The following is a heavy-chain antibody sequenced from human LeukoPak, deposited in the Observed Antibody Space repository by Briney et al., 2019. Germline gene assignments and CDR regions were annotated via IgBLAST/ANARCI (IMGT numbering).Heavy chain of an antibody. D-gene: IGHD6-13*01. Sequence: SETLSLTCTVSGGSISSYYWSWIRQPAEKGLEWIGRIYTSGSTNYNPSLKSRVTMSVDTPKNQFSLKLSSVTAADTAVYYCASSPLGSSWAYLNYWGQGTLVTVSS. CDR1: GGSISSYY. CDR2: IYTSGST. V-gene: IGHV4-4*07. J-gene: IGHJ4*02. CDR3: ASSPLGSSWAYLNY.